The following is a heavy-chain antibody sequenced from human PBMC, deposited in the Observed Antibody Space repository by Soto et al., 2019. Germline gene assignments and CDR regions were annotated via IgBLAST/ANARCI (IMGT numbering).Heavy chain of an antibody. J-gene: IGHJ4*02. V-gene: IGHV1-46*01. CDR1: GYTFSNYY. Sequence: ASVKVSCKGAGYTFSNYYMHWVRQAPGQGLEWMGIVNPSGDSTSYAQEFQGRVTMTRETSTSTLYMELSSLRSEDTAVYYCARATRSGSPHFDHWGQGTLVTVSS. D-gene: IGHD5-12*01. CDR2: VNPSGDST. CDR3: ARATRSGSPHFDH.